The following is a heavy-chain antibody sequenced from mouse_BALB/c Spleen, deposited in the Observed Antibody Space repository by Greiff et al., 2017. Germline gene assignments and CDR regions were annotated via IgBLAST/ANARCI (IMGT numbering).Heavy chain of an antibody. CDR3: AVRDYFDY. V-gene: IGHV5-17*02. CDR2: ISSGSSTI. CDR1: GFTFSSFG. Sequence: EVKLEESGGGLVQPGGSRKLSCAASGFTFSSFGMHWVRQAPEKGLEWVAYISSGSSTIYYADTVKGRFTISRDNPKNTLFLQMTSLRSEDTAMYYCAVRDYFDYWGQGTTLTVSS. D-gene: IGHD3-3*01. J-gene: IGHJ2*01.